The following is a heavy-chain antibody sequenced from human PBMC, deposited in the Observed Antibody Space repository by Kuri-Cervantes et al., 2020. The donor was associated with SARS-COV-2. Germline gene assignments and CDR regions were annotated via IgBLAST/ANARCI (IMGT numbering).Heavy chain of an antibody. CDR2: VRGKANNYAT. V-gene: IGHV3-73*01. CDR3: TTDPVLRFLEGTNDAFDI. D-gene: IGHD3-3*01. J-gene: IGHJ3*02. CDR1: GFLFSASA. Sequence: GESLKISCEVSGFLFSASAIHWVRQGSGKGLEWVGRVRGKANNYATAYAASVKGRFTISRDDSKNMAYLQMNSLKTEDTAVYYCTTDPVLRFLEGTNDAFDIWGQGTRVTV.